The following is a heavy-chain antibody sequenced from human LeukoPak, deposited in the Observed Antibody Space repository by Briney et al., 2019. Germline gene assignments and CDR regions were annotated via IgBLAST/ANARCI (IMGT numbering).Heavy chain of an antibody. D-gene: IGHD2-2*01. Sequence: GGSLRLSCAASGFTFSSYGMHWVRQAPGKGLEWVAVIWYNGSNKYYADSAKGRFTISRDNSKNTLYLQMDSLRAEDTAEYYCARDLYCSSTSCRARGFDYWGQGTLVTVSS. J-gene: IGHJ4*02. CDR2: IWYNGSNK. CDR1: GFTFSSYG. V-gene: IGHV3-33*01. CDR3: ARDLYCSSTSCRARGFDY.